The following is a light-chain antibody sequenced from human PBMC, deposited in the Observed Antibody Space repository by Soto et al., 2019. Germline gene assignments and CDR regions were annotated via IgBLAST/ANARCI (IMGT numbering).Light chain of an antibody. Sequence: QSVLTQPPSASGTPGQRVTISCSGSSSNIGSNTVNWYQQLPGTAPRLLIYYNNQRPSGVPARFSGSKSGTSASLAISGLQSEDETDYYCAAWDDSLNVYVFGTGTKVTVL. V-gene: IGLV1-44*01. J-gene: IGLJ1*01. CDR1: SSNIGSNT. CDR2: YNN. CDR3: AAWDDSLNVYV.